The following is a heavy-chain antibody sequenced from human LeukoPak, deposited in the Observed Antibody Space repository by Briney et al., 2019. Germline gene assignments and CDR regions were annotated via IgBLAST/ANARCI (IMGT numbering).Heavy chain of an antibody. D-gene: IGHD1-20*01. J-gene: IGHJ4*02. V-gene: IGHV1-58*01. CDR2: SVVGSGDT. Sequence: SVTVSFTASGFTFTSSAVQWGRQARGQRRVWVWWSVVGSGDTNYVQKFQEEVTLTRDMPTRPAYMELSTLRSEATAVYYCAAVANWNDVPFDYWGQGTLVTVSS. CDR1: GFTFTSSA. CDR3: AAVANWNDVPFDY.